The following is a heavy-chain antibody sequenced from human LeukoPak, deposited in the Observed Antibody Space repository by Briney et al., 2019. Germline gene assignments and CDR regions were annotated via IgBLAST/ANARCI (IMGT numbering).Heavy chain of an antibody. D-gene: IGHD6-19*01. V-gene: IGHV4-59*01. Sequence: PSETLSLTCNVSGGSFNPDFWSWIRQPPGKGLEWIGYIYYSGSTNYNPSLKSRVTISVDTSKNQFSLKLSSVTAADTAVYYCARDWGQYSSGWYLRWFDPWGQGTLVTVSS. CDR2: IYYSGST. J-gene: IGHJ5*02. CDR1: GGSFNPDF. CDR3: ARDWGQYSSGWYLRWFDP.